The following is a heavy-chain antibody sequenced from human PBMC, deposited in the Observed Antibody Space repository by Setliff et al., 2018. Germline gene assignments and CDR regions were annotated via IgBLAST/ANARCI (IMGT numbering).Heavy chain of an antibody. V-gene: IGHV3-7*03. CDR3: AKEARVAAAGLFDY. CDR2: INQAGSAE. D-gene: IGHD6-13*01. J-gene: IGHJ4*02. Sequence: PGGSLRLSCAASGFTFSSLWMSWVRQSPGKGLEWVANINQAGSAEFYVDSVKGRFTISRDNAKNSLYLQMNSLRAEDTAVYYCAKEARVAAAGLFDYWGQGTLVTVSS. CDR1: GFTFSSLW.